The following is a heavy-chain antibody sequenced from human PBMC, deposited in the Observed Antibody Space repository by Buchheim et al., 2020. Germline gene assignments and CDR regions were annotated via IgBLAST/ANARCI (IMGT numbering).Heavy chain of an antibody. J-gene: IGHJ5*02. Sequence: QVQLQQWGAGLLKPSETLSLTCAGYGGSFSGYYWSWLREPPGKGLEWIGEINHSGSANYNPSLKSRVTISVDTSKNQFSLKLISVTAADTAVYYCARGSTGYYEGYNWFDPWGQGTL. CDR2: INHSGSA. V-gene: IGHV4-34*01. CDR3: ARGSTGYYEGYNWFDP. D-gene: IGHD3-22*01. CDR1: GGSFSGYY.